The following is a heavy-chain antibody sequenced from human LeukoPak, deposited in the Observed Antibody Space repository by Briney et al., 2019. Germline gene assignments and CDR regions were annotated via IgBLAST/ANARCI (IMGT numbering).Heavy chain of an antibody. Sequence: PGRSLRLSCAASGFTFSSYAMHWVRQAPGKGLEWVAVISYDGSNKYYADSVKGRFTISRDNSKNTLYLQMNSLRAEDTAVYYCARASGPLSFWGQGTLVTVPS. V-gene: IGHV3-30-3*01. CDR2: ISYDGSNK. D-gene: IGHD2-15*01. J-gene: IGHJ4*02. CDR3: ARASGPLSF. CDR1: GFTFSSYA.